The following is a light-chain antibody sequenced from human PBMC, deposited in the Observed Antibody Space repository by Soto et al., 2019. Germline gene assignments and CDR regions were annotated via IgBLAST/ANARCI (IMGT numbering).Light chain of an antibody. V-gene: IGLV1-51*01. Sequence: QSVLTQSPSVSAAPGQKVTISCSGSSSNIGNNYVSWYQQLPGTAPKLLIYDNNKRPSGIPDRFSGSKSGTSGTLDITGLQTGDEADYYCATWDGSLPGEVFGGGTTLPVL. CDR1: SSNIGNNY. CDR2: DNN. CDR3: ATWDGSLPGEV. J-gene: IGLJ2*01.